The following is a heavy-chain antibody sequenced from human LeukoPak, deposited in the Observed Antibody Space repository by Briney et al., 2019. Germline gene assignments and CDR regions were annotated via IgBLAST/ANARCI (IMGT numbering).Heavy chain of an antibody. J-gene: IGHJ4*02. Sequence: QPGGSLRLSCAASGFTFSSYEMNWVRQAPGKGLDWVSYISSSGSTIYYADSVKGRFTISRDNAKNSLYLQMNSLRAEDTAVYYCARIDSGYSYGYDFDYWGQGTLVTVSS. CDR3: ARIDSGYSYGYDFDY. CDR2: ISSSGSTI. V-gene: IGHV3-48*03. CDR1: GFTFSSYE. D-gene: IGHD5-18*01.